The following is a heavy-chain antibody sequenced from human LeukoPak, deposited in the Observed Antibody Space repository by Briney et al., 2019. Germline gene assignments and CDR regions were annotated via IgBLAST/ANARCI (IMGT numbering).Heavy chain of an antibody. CDR1: GYTFTGYY. Sequence: GASVKVSCKASGYTFTGYYMHWVRQAPGQGLEWVGWINPNSGGTNYAQKFQGRVTMTRDTSISTAYMELSRLRSDDTAVYYCARLQFWSGYYSYFDYWGQGTLVTVSS. D-gene: IGHD3-3*01. CDR3: ARLQFWSGYYSYFDY. V-gene: IGHV1-2*02. J-gene: IGHJ4*02. CDR2: INPNSGGT.